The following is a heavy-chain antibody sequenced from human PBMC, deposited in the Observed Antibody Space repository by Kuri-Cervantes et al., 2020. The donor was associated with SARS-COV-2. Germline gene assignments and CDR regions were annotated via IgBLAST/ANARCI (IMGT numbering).Heavy chain of an antibody. CDR1: GFTFSSYA. J-gene: IGHJ4*02. CDR3: ANARGNREGKGLDY. CDR2: ISSSGGST. Sequence: GGSLRLSCAASGFTFSSYAMHWVRQAPGKGLEWVSAISSSGGSTYYADSVKGRFTISSDNSKNTMYLQMNSLRAEDTAVYYCANARGNREGKGLDYWGQGTLVTVSS. D-gene: IGHD3-10*01. V-gene: IGHV3-23*01.